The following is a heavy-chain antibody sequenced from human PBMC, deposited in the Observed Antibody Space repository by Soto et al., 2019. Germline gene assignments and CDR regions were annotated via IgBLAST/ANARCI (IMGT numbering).Heavy chain of an antibody. CDR2: INHSGST. J-gene: IGHJ4*02. CDR3: ARGVGDPADFDY. Sequence: SETLSLTCAVYGGSFSGYYWSWIRQPPGKGLEWIGEINHSGSTNYNPSLKSRVTISVDTSKNQFSLKLSSVTAADTAVYCCARGVGDPADFDYWGQGTLVTVSS. CDR1: GGSFSGYY. V-gene: IGHV4-34*01. D-gene: IGHD3-16*01.